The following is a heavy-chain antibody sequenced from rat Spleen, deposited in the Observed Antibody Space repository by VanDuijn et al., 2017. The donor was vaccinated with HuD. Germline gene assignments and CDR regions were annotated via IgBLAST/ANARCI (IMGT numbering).Heavy chain of an antibody. CDR1: GFSLTSYS. J-gene: IGHJ3*01. CDR3: TRSPTYYNSYIGWFVY. Sequence: QVQLKESGPGLVQPSETLSLTCTVSGFSLTSYSVSWVRQPSGKGPEWMGRMWYDGDTAYNSALKSRLSISRDTSKNQVFLKMNSLQTDDTAIYFCTRSPTYYNSYIGWFVYWGQGTLVTVSS. CDR2: MWYDGDT. D-gene: IGHD1-2*01. V-gene: IGHV2-63*01.